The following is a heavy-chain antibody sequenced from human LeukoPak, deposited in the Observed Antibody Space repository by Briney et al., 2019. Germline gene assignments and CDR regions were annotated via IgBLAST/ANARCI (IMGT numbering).Heavy chain of an antibody. J-gene: IGHJ5*02. CDR2: MHPNSGAT. D-gene: IGHD3-10*01. V-gene: IGHV1-2*02. CDR3: ASYGSGYNWFDP. Sequence: GASVKVSCKSSGYTFTDYYVQWVRQAPGQGLEWLGWMHPNSGATNYARKFQGRVTMTRDTSISTAYMELSRLTSDDTAVYYCASYGSGYNWFDPWGQGTQVTVSS. CDR1: GYTFTDYY.